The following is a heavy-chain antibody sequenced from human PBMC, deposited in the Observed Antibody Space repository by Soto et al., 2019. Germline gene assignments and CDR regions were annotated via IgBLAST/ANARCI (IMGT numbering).Heavy chain of an antibody. Sequence: QVQLQESGPGLVKPSETLSLTCTVSGGSISSYYWNWIRQLPGKGLEWIGYIYYSGSTNYNSSLKSRVTISVDTSKHQFSLKLSSVTAADTAVYYCAREGLTGTIGLYYYYGLDVWCQGTTVTVSS. CDR3: AREGLTGTIGLYYYYGLDV. J-gene: IGHJ6*02. D-gene: IGHD1-7*01. CDR2: IYYSGST. CDR1: GGSISSYY. V-gene: IGHV4-59*01.